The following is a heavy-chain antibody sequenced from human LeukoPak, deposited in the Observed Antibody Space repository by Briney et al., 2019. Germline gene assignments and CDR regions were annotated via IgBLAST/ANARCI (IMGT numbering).Heavy chain of an antibody. V-gene: IGHV3-23*01. CDR2: ISGSGAST. J-gene: IGHJ5*02. D-gene: IGHD5-18*01. CDR1: GFTFSNSA. Sequence: GGSLRLSCSASGFTFSNSAMTWVRQAPGEGLEWVSAISGSGASTYYADSVIGRFTISRDNSKNTLYLRMNSLRAEDTAVYYCAKHRGYGSDWFDPWGQGTLVTVSS. CDR3: AKHRGYGSDWFDP.